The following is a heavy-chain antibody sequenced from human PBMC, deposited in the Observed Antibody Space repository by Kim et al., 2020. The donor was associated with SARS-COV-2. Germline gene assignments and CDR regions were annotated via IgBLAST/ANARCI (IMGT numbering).Heavy chain of an antibody. D-gene: IGHD4-17*01. V-gene: IGHV1-46*01. CDR3: AGEITATQGAGGLDV. Sequence: ASVKVSCKASEYTFTSYLIHWVRQAPGQGLEWMGIINPSADDTRYAQKFKGRVTMTRDTSTNIIYMELSSLKSDDTALYYCAGEITATQGAGGLDVWGQGTTVIVSS. CDR1: EYTFTSYL. J-gene: IGHJ6*02. CDR2: INPSADDT.